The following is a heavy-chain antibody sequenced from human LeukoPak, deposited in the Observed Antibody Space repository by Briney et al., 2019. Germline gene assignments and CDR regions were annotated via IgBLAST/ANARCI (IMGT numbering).Heavy chain of an antibody. CDR2: IKQDGSEK. D-gene: IGHD5-18*01. CDR1: GFTFGSYW. J-gene: IGHJ4*02. V-gene: IGHV3-7*03. CDR3: ARTMWIQLWLPGY. Sequence: PGGSLRLSCAASGFTFGSYWMSWVRQAPGKGLEWVANIKQDGSEKYYVDSVKGRFTISRDNAKNSLYLQMNSLRAEDTAVYYCARTMWIQLWLPGYWDQGTLVTVSS.